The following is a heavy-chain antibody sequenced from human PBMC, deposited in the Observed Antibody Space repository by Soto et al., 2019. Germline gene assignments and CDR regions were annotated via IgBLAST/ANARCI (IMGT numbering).Heavy chain of an antibody. CDR1: GGSFSGYY. Sequence: KPSETLSLTCAVYGGSFSGYYWSWIRQPPGKGLEWIGEINHSGSTNYNPSLKSRVTISVDTSKNQFSLKLSSVTAADTAVYYCARGFGGSSWYIFNDAFDIWGQGTMVTVSS. D-gene: IGHD6-13*01. V-gene: IGHV4-34*01. CDR2: INHSGST. J-gene: IGHJ3*02. CDR3: ARGFGGSSWYIFNDAFDI.